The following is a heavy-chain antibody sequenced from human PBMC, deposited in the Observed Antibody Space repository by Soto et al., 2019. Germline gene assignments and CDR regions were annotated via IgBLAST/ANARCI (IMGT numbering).Heavy chain of an antibody. J-gene: IGHJ3*02. Sequence: SQTLSLTCVISGDSVSSNSAAWNWIRQSPSRGLEWLGRTYYRSKWYNDYAVSVKSRITINPDTSKNQFSLQLNSVTPEDTAVYYCARYRVGGYCSGGSCYHDAFDIWGQGTMVTVS. CDR1: GDSVSSNSAA. CDR3: ARYRVGGYCSGGSCYHDAFDI. V-gene: IGHV6-1*01. D-gene: IGHD2-15*01. CDR2: TYYRSKWYN.